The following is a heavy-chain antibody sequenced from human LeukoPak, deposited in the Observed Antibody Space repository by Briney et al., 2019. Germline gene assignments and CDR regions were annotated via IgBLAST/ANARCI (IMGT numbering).Heavy chain of an antibody. CDR2: IRGSGANT. D-gene: IGHD6-19*01. CDR1: GFTFSSYA. Sequence: PGGSLRLSCAASGFTFSSYAMTWVRQAPGKGLEWVSSIRGSGANTYYADSVKVRFTISRDNSKNTLYLQMNSLRAEDTAVYYCAKCRPDSNGCADHWGQGTLVTVSS. V-gene: IGHV3-23*01. CDR3: AKCRPDSNGCADH. J-gene: IGHJ4*02.